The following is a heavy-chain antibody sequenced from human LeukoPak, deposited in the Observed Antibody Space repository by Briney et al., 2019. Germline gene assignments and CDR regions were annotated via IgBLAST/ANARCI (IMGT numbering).Heavy chain of an antibody. V-gene: IGHV4-59*01. CDR2: IYYSGST. CDR3: ARRSGYYYGMDV. J-gene: IGHJ6*02. CDR1: GFTFSSYA. D-gene: IGHD3-10*01. Sequence: GSLRLSCAASGFTFSSYAMSWVRQAPGKGLEWIGYIYYSGSTSYNPSLKSRVTISVDTSKNQFSLKLSSVTAADTAVYYCARRSGYYYGMDVWGQGTAVTVSS.